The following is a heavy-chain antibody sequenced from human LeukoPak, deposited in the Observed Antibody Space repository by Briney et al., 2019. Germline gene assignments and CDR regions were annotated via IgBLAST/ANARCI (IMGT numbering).Heavy chain of an antibody. D-gene: IGHD3-10*01. J-gene: IGHJ4*02. CDR3: ARGRYYGSGNSYFDY. CDR1: GYRFTSYW. Sequence: GESLKISCKGSGYRFTSYWISWVRPMPGKGLEWMGRIDPSDSYTNYSPSFQGHVTISADKSISTAYLQWSSLKASDTAMYYCARGRYYGSGNSYFDYWGQGTLVTVSS. V-gene: IGHV5-10-1*01. CDR2: IDPSDSYT.